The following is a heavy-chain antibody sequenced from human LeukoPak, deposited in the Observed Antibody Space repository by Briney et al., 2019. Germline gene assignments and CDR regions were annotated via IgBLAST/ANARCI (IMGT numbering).Heavy chain of an antibody. Sequence: GGSLRLSCAASGITFSNYAMSWVRQVPGKGLEWVSSISGSGGNTHYAGSVKGRFTISRDNSKNTLYLQMISLRAEDTAVYYCAKHGFSSGWPQVPSEHWGQGTLVTVSS. V-gene: IGHV3-23*01. D-gene: IGHD6-19*01. CDR3: AKHGFSSGWPQVPSEH. J-gene: IGHJ4*02. CDR1: GITFSNYA. CDR2: ISGSGGNT.